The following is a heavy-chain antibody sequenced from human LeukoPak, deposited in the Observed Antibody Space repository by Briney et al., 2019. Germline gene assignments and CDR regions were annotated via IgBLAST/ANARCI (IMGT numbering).Heavy chain of an antibody. J-gene: IGHJ4*02. D-gene: IGHD3-9*01. CDR3: ARHPVLRYFDWFGRELKYYFDY. V-gene: IGHV4-39*01. CDR2: IYYSGST. CDR1: GGSISSSSYY. Sequence: PSETLSLTCTVSGGSISSSSYYWGWIRQPPGKGLEWIGSIYYSGSTYYNPSLKSRVTISVDTSKNQFSLKLSSVTAADTAVYYCARHPVLRYFDWFGRELKYYFDYWGQGTLVTVSS.